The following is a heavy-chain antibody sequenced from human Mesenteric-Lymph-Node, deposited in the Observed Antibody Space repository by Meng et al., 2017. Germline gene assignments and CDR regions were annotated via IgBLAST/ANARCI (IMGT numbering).Heavy chain of an antibody. J-gene: IGHJ4*02. CDR3: ARDLGVATSIAGFVY. CDR1: GGSFSSGDYY. Sequence: QVQLQESGPGLVKPSQTLSLICTVSGGSFSSGDYYWSWIRQPPGKGLEWIGYIYYSGSTYYNPSLKSRVTISVDTSKNQFSLRLSSVTAADTAVYYCARDLGVATSIAGFVYWGQGTLVTVSS. D-gene: IGHD5-12*01. V-gene: IGHV4-30-4*01. CDR2: IYYSGST.